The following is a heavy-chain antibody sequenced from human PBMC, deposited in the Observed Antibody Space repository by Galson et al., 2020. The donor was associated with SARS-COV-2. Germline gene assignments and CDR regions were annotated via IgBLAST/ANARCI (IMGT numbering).Heavy chain of an antibody. V-gene: IGHV3-30*18. CDR1: GFTFSSYG. CDR3: AKDLLRGYSIGWLYYYYGIDV. Sequence: QLGESLKISCAASGFTFSSYGMHWVRQAPGKGLEWVAVISYDGSNKYYADSVKGRFTISRDNSKNTLYLQMNSLRAEDTAVYYCAKDLLRGYSIGWLYYYYGIDVWGQGTTVTVSS. CDR2: ISYDGSNK. J-gene: IGHJ6*02. D-gene: IGHD6-19*01.